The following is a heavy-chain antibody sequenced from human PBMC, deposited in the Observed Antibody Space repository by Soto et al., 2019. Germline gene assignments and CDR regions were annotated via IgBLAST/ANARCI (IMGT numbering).Heavy chain of an antibody. Sequence: GGSLRLSCAASGFTFSSYAMHWVRQAPGKGLEYVSAISSNGGSTYYANSVKGRFTISRDNSKNTLYLQMGSLRAEDMAVYYCARGGYYYDSSGYFPDYWGQGTLVTVSS. CDR3: ARGGYYYDSSGYFPDY. J-gene: IGHJ4*02. CDR2: ISSNGGST. V-gene: IGHV3-64*01. D-gene: IGHD3-22*01. CDR1: GFTFSSYA.